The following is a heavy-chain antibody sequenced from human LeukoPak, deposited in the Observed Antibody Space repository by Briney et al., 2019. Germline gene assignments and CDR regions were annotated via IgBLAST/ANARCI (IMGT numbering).Heavy chain of an antibody. CDR1: GFTFSTYN. CDR3: ARDVGAAAPDAFDI. Sequence: GXLRLSCAASGFTFSTYNMNWVRQAPGKGPEWVSSISTSSNYIYYADSVKGRFTISRDNAKNSLYLQMNSLRVEDTDVYYCARDVGAAAPDAFDIWGQGTMVTVSS. CDR2: ISTSSNYI. J-gene: IGHJ3*02. V-gene: IGHV3-21*01. D-gene: IGHD1-26*01.